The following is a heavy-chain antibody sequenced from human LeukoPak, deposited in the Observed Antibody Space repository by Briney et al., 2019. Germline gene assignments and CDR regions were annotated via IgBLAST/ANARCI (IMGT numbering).Heavy chain of an antibody. CDR3: ARVTTGGDVDY. J-gene: IGHJ4*02. V-gene: IGHV4-61*02. CDR1: GGSISSGSYY. D-gene: IGHD2-8*02. Sequence: SETLSPTCTVSGGSISSGSYYWSWIRQPAGKGLEWIGRIYTSGSTNYNPSLKSRVTISVDTSKNQFSLKLSSVTAADTAVYYCARVTTGGDVDYWGQGTLVTVSS. CDR2: IYTSGST.